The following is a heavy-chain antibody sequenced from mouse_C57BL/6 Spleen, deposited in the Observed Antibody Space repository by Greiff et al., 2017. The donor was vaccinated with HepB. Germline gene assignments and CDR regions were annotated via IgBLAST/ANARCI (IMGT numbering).Heavy chain of an antibody. V-gene: IGHV1-81*01. CDR3: ARDSSGLYGFDY. CDR1: GYTFTSYG. Sequence: VKLQQSGAELARPGASVKLSCKASGYTFTSYGISWVKQRTGQGLEWIGEIDPRSGNTYYNEKFKGKATLTADKSSSTAYMELRSLTSEDSAVYFCARDSSGLYGFDYWGQGTTLTVSS. J-gene: IGHJ2*01. D-gene: IGHD3-2*02. CDR2: IDPRSGNT.